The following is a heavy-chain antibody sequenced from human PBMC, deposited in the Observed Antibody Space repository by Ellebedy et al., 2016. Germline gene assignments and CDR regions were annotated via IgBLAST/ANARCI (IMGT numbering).Heavy chain of an antibody. CDR2: MFFSGTT. Sequence: SETLSLTCTVSGDSISTDSYLWGWVRQPPRKGLEWIASMFFSGTTYYKPSLKSRVTISVDPSKNQFSLKLSSVTAADMAVYFCARRHRSGYYFDYWGQGTLVTVSS. D-gene: IGHD3-22*01. J-gene: IGHJ4*02. CDR1: GDSISTDSYL. V-gene: IGHV4-39*01. CDR3: ARRHRSGYYFDY.